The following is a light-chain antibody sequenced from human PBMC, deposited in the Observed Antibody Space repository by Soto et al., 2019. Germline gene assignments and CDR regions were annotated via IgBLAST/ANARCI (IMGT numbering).Light chain of an antibody. CDR2: GAS. CDR3: HQYANSRWT. V-gene: IGKV3-20*01. CDR1: QSVSSSY. Sequence: EIVLTQSPGTLSLSPGERATLSCRASQSVSSSYLAWYQQKPGQAPRLLIYGASSRATGIPDRFSGSGSGTDFTLTISRLEPEDFAVYYCHQYANSRWTFGQGTKVEIK. J-gene: IGKJ1*01.